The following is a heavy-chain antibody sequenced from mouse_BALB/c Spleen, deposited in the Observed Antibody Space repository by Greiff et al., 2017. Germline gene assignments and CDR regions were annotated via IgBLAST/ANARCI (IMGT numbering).Heavy chain of an antibody. D-gene: IGHD1-1*01. V-gene: IGHV3-8*02. CDR3: ARLDYGTPDYYAMDY. CDR2: ISYSGST. J-gene: IGHJ4*01. Sequence: EVKVEESGPSLVKPSQTLSLTCSVTGDSITSGYWNWIRKFPGNKLEYMGYISYSGSTYYNPSLKSRISITRDTSKNQYYLQLNSVTTEDTATYYCARLDYGTPDYYAMDYWGQGTSVTVSS. CDR1: GDSITSGY.